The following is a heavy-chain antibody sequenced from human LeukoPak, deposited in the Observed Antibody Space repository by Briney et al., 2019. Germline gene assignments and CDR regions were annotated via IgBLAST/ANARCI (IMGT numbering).Heavy chain of an antibody. CDR2: IYSGGST. D-gene: IGHD1-26*01. CDR1: GFTVSSNY. Sequence: GGSLRLSCAASGFTVSSNYINWVRQAPGKGLEWVSVIYSGGSTYYADSVEGRFTISKDNSRNTLYLQMNSLSPEDTAVYYCATTRGSSFDYWGQGTLVTVSS. J-gene: IGHJ4*02. CDR3: ATTRGSSFDY. V-gene: IGHV3-53*01.